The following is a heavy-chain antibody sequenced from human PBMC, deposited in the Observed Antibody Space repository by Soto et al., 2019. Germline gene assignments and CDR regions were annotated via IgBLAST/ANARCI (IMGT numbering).Heavy chain of an antibody. J-gene: IGHJ6*03. D-gene: IGHD3-3*01. Sequence: QVQLQESGPGLVNPSEPLSLTCTVSGGSLSSYFWSWIRQPPGKGLEWIGYIYYSGSTNYNPSLKGRVTTSVDASKTQSSLNLRSATAADTAVYYFAREAVKDDFWSRYYSPYYYYYLDVWGKGTTVTVSS. V-gene: IGHV4-59*01. CDR2: IYYSGST. CDR3: AREAVKDDFWSRYYSPYYYYYLDV. CDR1: GGSLSSYF.